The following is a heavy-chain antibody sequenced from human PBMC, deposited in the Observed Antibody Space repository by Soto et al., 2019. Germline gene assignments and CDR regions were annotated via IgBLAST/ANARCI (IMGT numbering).Heavy chain of an antibody. J-gene: IGHJ4*02. V-gene: IGHV4-31*03. D-gene: IGHD2-2*02. CDR2: IYYSGAT. CDR3: ARAVSRSYRDS. Sequence: QVQLQESGPGLVQASQTLSLTCTVSGGPITTGGHFWSWIRRSPGKGLEWIGYIYYSGATHYNPSLKSRVTISIDTSKKQFSLNLSSVTAADTAVYYCARAVSRSYRDSWGQGTLVTVSS. CDR1: GGPITTGGHF.